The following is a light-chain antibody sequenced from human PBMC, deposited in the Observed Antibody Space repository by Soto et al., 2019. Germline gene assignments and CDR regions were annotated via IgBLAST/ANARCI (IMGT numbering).Light chain of an antibody. V-gene: IGKV1-39*01. CDR3: QQSYCFPYT. Sequence: DLQMTQSPSSLSASVGDRVTITCRASQYIGDFLNWYQQTPGKAPKLLIFGASNLHIGVPSRFSGSGSGTEFTLTINNLQREDFATYYCQQSYCFPYTFGQGTKLEIK. J-gene: IGKJ2*01. CDR1: QYIGDF. CDR2: GAS.